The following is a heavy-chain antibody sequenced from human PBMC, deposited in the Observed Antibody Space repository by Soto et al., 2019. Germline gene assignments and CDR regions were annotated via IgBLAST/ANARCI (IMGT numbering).Heavy chain of an antibody. CDR2: VYYNGIT. D-gene: IGHD1-1*01. CDR1: GYSISSGYY. Sequence: PSETLSLTCAVSGYSISSGYYWNWIRQSPGKGLEWIGCVYYNGITFYNSSLKSRVTTTADTSKNHFSLRLTSVTAADTAVYFCARGVTGTLDYWGQGALVTVSS. J-gene: IGHJ4*02. CDR3: ARGVTGTLDY. V-gene: IGHV4-38-2*01.